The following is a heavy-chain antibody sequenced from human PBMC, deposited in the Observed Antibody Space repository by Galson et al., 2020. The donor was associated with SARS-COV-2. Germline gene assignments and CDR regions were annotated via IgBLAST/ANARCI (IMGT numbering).Heavy chain of an antibody. V-gene: IGHV3-74*01. D-gene: IGHD2-21*01. CDR2: INSDGSSP. CDR1: GFTFRTYW. J-gene: IGHJ6*02. CDR3: AREGEDTWYDYVMSA. Sequence: QAGGSLRLSCAASGFTFRTYWMHWVRQVSGKGMEWVSRINSDGSSPIYADSVKGRLTISRDNATNMLYLHMNSLRVDDTAVDYCAREGEDTWYDYVMSAWGQGTTGTVSS.